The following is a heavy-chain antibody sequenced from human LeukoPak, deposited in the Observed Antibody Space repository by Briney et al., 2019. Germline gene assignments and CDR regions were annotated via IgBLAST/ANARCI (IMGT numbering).Heavy chain of an antibody. J-gene: IGHJ4*02. CDR1: GGSISTDY. V-gene: IGHV4-59*01. CDR3: ARGTTYYYDSSGPFDY. CDR2: IDDSGST. Sequence: PSETLSLTCTVSGGSISTDYWSWIRQPPGKGLEWIGNIDDSGSTDYSPSLKSRVTMSVDTSKNQFSLKVTSVTAADTAVYYCARGTTYYYDSSGPFDYWGQGTLVTVSS. D-gene: IGHD3-22*01.